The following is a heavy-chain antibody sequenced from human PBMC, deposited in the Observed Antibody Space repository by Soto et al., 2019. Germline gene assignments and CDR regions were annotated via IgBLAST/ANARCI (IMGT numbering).Heavy chain of an antibody. Sequence: SETLSLTCTVSGGSISSSSYYWGWIRQPPGKGLEWIGSIYYSGSTYYNPSLKSRVTISVDTSKNQFSLKLSSVTAADTAVYYCAGPLLAFLRSGYFESPGGLDPWGQGTLVTVSS. D-gene: IGHD3-3*01. CDR1: GGSISSSSYY. V-gene: IGHV4-39*01. CDR2: IYYSGST. J-gene: IGHJ5*02. CDR3: AGPLLAFLRSGYFESPGGLDP.